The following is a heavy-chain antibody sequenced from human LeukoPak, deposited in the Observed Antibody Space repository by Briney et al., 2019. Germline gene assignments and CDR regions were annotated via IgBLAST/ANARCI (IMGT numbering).Heavy chain of an antibody. D-gene: IGHD3-10*01. Sequence: SEPLSLTCTVSGGSINSYWSWIRQPAGKGLEWIGRISGSGTITYNPALQSRLSTSIDTSKNQFSLKLMSVTAADTAVYYCARDSGTTGEVKFDPWGQGTLVTVSS. CDR1: GGSINSY. CDR3: ARDSGTTGEVKFDP. V-gene: IGHV4-4*07. J-gene: IGHJ5*02. CDR2: ISGSGTI.